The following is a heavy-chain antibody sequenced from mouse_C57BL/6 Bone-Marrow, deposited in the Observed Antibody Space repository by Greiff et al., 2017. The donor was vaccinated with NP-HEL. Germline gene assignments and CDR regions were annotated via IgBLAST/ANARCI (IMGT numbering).Heavy chain of an antibody. Sequence: VQLQQSGPELVKPGASVKMSCKASGYTFTDYNMHWVKQSHGKSLEWIGYINPNNGGTSYTQTFKGKATLTVNKSSSTAYMELRSLTSEDSAVYYCALYYGYDAWGQGTLVTVSA. J-gene: IGHJ3*01. CDR3: ALYYGYDA. D-gene: IGHD2-2*01. V-gene: IGHV1-22*01. CDR2: INPNNGGT. CDR1: GYTFTDYN.